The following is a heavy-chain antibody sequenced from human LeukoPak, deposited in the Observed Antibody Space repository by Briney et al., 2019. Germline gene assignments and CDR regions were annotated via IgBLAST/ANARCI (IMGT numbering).Heavy chain of an antibody. D-gene: IGHD6-13*01. Sequence: PGRSLRLSCAASGFTFSTYGMHWVRQAPGKGLEWVAVISFDGNNKYYADSVKGRFTISRDNSKNTLYLQMNSLRAEDTAVYYCAKDGTHSSSWYPDYWGQGTLVTVSS. J-gene: IGHJ4*02. CDR2: ISFDGNNK. CDR1: GFTFSTYG. CDR3: AKDGTHSSSWYPDY. V-gene: IGHV3-30*18.